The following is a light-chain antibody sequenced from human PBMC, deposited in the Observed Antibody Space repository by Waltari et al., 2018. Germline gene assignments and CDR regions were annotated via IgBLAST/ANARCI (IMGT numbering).Light chain of an antibody. CDR1: RGDIGTYNL. CDR3: CSYAGSFTLV. V-gene: IGLV2-23*01. Sequence: ALTQPASVPGSDGPSVTISCTGHRGDIGTYNLVYWYQQHPGKAHKLIIYEDNKRPSGVFSRCSVSKSVNTASLTISGLQAEDEADYHCCSYAGSFTLVFGGWTKVTIL. J-gene: IGLJ2*01. CDR2: EDN.